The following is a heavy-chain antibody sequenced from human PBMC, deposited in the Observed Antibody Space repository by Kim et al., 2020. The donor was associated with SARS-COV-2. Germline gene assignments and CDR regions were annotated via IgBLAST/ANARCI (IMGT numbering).Heavy chain of an antibody. D-gene: IGHD3-16*02. CDR3: AKGLLRLRLGELSSPFDY. J-gene: IGHJ4*02. V-gene: IGHV3-30*02. Sequence: KGRFTISRDNSKNTLYLQMNSLRAEDTAVYYCAKGLLRLRLGELSSPFDYWGQGTLVTVSS.